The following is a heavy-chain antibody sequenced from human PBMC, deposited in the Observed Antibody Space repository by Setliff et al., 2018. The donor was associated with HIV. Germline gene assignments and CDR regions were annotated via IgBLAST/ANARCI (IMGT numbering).Heavy chain of an antibody. J-gene: IGHJ4*02. D-gene: IGHD1-7*01. CDR1: GASLGSGTYF. Sequence: SETLSLTCSVSGASLGSGTYFWNWVRQSPGKGLEWIGYMSDIGSTYYNPSLKSRVTISADTSRNGFSLNLNSVTAADTAVYYCARGHTWNYYGGDYFDYWGQGSLVTVSS. V-gene: IGHV4-30-4*08. CDR3: ARGHTWNYYGGDYFDY. CDR2: MSDIGST.